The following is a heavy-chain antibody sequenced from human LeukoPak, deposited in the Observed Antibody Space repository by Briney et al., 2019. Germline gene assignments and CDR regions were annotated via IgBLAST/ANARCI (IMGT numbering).Heavy chain of an antibody. V-gene: IGHV4-59*01. CDR1: GGSISSYY. CDR3: ATGYSWAIAVAGYSFDY. J-gene: IGHJ4*02. D-gene: IGHD6-19*01. Sequence: SETLSLTCTVSGGSISSYYWSWIRQPPGKGLEWIGDLFYSGGATYNPSLKSRVTMSVDTSKPQISLKLSSVTAADTAVYYCATGYSWAIAVAGYSFDYWGQGTLVTVSS. CDR2: LFYSGGA.